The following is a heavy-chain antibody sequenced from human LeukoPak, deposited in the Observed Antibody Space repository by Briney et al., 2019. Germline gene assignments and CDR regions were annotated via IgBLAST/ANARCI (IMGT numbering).Heavy chain of an antibody. D-gene: IGHD3-3*01. CDR3: ARAHYDGGWFDP. J-gene: IGHJ5*02. CDR1: GYTFTSYG. Sequence: GASVKVSCKASGYTFTSYGISWVRQATGQGLEWMGWMNANSGNTGYAQKFQGRVTMTRNTSISTAYMELSSLRSEDTAVYYCARAHYDGGWFDPWGQGTLVTVSS. V-gene: IGHV1-8*02. CDR2: MNANSGNT.